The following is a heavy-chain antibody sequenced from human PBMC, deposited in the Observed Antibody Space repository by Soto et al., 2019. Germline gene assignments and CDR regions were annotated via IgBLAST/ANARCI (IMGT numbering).Heavy chain of an antibody. CDR3: ARDNRAVTASPLDY. J-gene: IGHJ4*02. Sequence: PGGFLRLSCAASGFTFSYYWMSWVRQAPGKGAEWVANIKQDGSEKYYVDSVKGRFTISRDNAKNSLYLQMNSLRAEDTAVYYCARDNRAVTASPLDYWGQGNLVTVS. V-gene: IGHV3-7*01. CDR1: GFTFSYYW. D-gene: IGHD2-21*02. CDR2: IKQDGSEK.